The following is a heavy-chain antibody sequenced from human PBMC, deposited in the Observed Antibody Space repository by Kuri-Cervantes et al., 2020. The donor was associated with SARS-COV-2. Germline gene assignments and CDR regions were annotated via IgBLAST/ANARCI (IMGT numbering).Heavy chain of an antibody. J-gene: IGHJ4*01. CDR1: GGTFSSYT. Sequence: SVKVSCKASGGTFSSYTISWVRQAPGQGLEWMGRIIPILGIANYAQKFQGRVTITAGKSTSTAYMELSSLRSEDTAVYYCASGAVADLFDYWGQEPWSPSPQ. CDR2: IIPILGIA. D-gene: IGHD6-19*01. V-gene: IGHV1-69*02. CDR3: ASGAVADLFDY.